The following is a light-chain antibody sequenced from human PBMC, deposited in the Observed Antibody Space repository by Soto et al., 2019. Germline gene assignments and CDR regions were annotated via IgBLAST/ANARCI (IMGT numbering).Light chain of an antibody. CDR1: QSVSSY. CDR3: QQRSNWPSWT. Sequence: EIVLTQSPATLSLSPGERATLSCRASQSVSSYLAWYQQKPGQAPRLLIYDASNRATGIPARFSGSGSGTDFTLTLSSLEPEDFEVYYCQQRSNWPSWTFGQGTKVEIK. J-gene: IGKJ1*01. V-gene: IGKV3-11*01. CDR2: DAS.